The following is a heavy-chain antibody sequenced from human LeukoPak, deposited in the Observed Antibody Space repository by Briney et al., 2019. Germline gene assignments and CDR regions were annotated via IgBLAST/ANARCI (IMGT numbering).Heavy chain of an antibody. V-gene: IGHV3-30*04. Sequence: GGSLRLSCAASGFTFSSYAMHWVRQAPGKGLEWVAVISYDGSNKYYADSVKGRFTISRDNSKNTLYLQMNSLRAEDTAVYYCAKDRCSNGIGCYYYYMDVWGKGTTVTISS. CDR2: ISYDGSNK. D-gene: IGHD2-8*01. J-gene: IGHJ6*03. CDR3: AKDRCSNGIGCYYYYMDV. CDR1: GFTFSSYA.